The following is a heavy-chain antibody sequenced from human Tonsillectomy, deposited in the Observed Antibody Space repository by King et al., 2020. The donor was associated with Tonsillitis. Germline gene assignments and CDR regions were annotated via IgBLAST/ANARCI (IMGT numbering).Heavy chain of an antibody. CDR3: AKDVIAARSYYFDY. CDR2: ISWNSGSI. Sequence: VQLVESGGGLVQPGRSLRLSCAASGFTFDDYAMHWVRQAPGKGLEWVSGISWNSGSIGYADSVKGRFTISRDNAKNSLYLQMNSLRAEDTALYYCAKDVIAARSYYFDYWGQGTLVTVSP. J-gene: IGHJ4*02. CDR1: GFTFDDYA. V-gene: IGHV3-9*01. D-gene: IGHD6-6*01.